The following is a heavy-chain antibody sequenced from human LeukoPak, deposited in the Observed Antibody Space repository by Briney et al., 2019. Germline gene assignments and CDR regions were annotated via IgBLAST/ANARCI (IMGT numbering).Heavy chain of an antibody. V-gene: IGHV3-23*01. J-gene: IGHJ4*02. CDR2: ISGRDS. D-gene: IGHD3-10*01. CDR3: AKVAGPGDLPLGY. CDR1: GFSFSSFG. Sequence: PGGSLRLSCAASGFSFSSFGIGWVRQAPGKGLEWVSAISGRDSYIADSVKGRFTISRDNSKNSLYLQMNSLRTEDTALYYCAKVAGPGDLPLGYWGQGTLVTVSS.